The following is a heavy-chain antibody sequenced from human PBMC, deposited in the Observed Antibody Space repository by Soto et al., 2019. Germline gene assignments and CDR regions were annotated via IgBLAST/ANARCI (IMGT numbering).Heavy chain of an antibody. Sequence: QVQLVQSGAEVKKPGSSVKVSCKAAADTFTSYSLSWLRQAPGQRLEWMGGITPVFGTADYAQSFEDRLTITADDSTSTVYMELSSLRSDDTAVYYCARSLEGTTVTNWFDPWGQGALGTVAS. J-gene: IGHJ5*02. CDR1: ADTFTSYS. D-gene: IGHD4-17*01. CDR2: ITPVFGTA. V-gene: IGHV1-69*01. CDR3: ARSLEGTTVTNWFDP.